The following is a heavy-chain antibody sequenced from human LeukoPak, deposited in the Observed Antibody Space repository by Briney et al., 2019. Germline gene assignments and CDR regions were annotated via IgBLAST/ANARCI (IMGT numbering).Heavy chain of an antibody. CDR1: GHTLTNYA. V-gene: IGHV1-18*01. CDR2: ISAYSGDT. J-gene: IGHJ4*02. CDR3: ARDLEMSTSF. D-gene: IGHD5-24*01. Sequence: ASVKVSCKASGHTLTNYAITWVRQAPGQGLEWVGWISAYSGDTRYGQNLQGRVSMTTDTSTSTAYMELRSLRADDTAVYYCARDLEMSTSFWGQGTLVTVSS.